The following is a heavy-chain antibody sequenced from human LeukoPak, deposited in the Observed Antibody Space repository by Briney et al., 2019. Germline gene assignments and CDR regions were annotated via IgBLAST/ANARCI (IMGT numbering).Heavy chain of an antibody. CDR2: MKEDGSEK. CDR3: ARFAEVWGSYRRFDY. V-gene: IGHV3-7*01. D-gene: IGHD3-16*02. CDR1: GFTFSTYW. Sequence: PGGSLRLSCAVSGFTFSTYWMSWVRQAPGKGLEWVANMKEDGSEKYYVGSVKGRFTISRDNAKNSLYLQMNSLRAEDTAVYYCARFAEVWGSYRRFDYWGQGTLVTVSS. J-gene: IGHJ4*02.